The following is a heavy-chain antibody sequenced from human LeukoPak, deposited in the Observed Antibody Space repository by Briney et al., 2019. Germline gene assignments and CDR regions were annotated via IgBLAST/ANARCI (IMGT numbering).Heavy chain of an antibody. D-gene: IGHD3-3*01. V-gene: IGHV3-23*01. CDR3: AKRLSFGVAIGDFDY. CDR2: ISVIGDST. Sequence: GSLRLSCAASGFTFSNYAMSWVRQAPGKGLDWVSAISVIGDSTYYADSLKGRFTISRDSSMETLYLKMNSLRAEDTATYFCAKRLSFGVAIGDFDYWGQGTLVTVSS. J-gene: IGHJ4*02. CDR1: GFTFSNYA.